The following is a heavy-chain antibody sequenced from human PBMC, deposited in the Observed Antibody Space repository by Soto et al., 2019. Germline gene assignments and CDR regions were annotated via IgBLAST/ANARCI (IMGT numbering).Heavy chain of an antibody. J-gene: IGHJ6*03. CDR3: ARCPGDYPDPYYYYYMDV. CDR1: GYTFTSYD. Sequence: ASVKVSCKASGYTFTSYDINWVRQATGQGLEWMGWMNPNSGNTGYAQKFQGRVTMTRNTSISTAYMELSSLRSEDTAVYYCARCPGDYPDPYYYYYMDVWGKGTTVTVSS. CDR2: MNPNSGNT. V-gene: IGHV1-8*01. D-gene: IGHD4-17*01.